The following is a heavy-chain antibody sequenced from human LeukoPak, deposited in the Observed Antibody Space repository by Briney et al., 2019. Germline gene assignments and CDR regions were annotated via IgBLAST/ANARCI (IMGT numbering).Heavy chain of an antibody. Sequence: GGSLRLSCAASGFIFSNYDMHWVRQAPGKGLEWVSFIRSDGTNEHYTDSVQGRFTISRDNSKVYLQMNSLRPEDTAVYYCAREAVGFGELYSYNWFGPWGQGTLVTVSS. D-gene: IGHD3-10*01. CDR1: GFIFSNYD. V-gene: IGHV3-30*02. CDR3: AREAVGFGELYSYNWFGP. CDR2: IRSDGTNE. J-gene: IGHJ5*02.